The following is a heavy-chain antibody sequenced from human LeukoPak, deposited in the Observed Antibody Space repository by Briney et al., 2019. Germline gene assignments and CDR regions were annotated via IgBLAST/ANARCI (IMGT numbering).Heavy chain of an antibody. CDR3: ARSSAAATQAFDI. D-gene: IGHD6-13*01. V-gene: IGHV4-30-2*01. J-gene: IGHJ3*02. CDR1: GGSISSGGYS. CDR2: NYHSGST. Sequence: SETLSLTCAVSGGSISSGGYSWSWIRQPPGKGLEWIGYNYHSGSTYYNPSLKSRVTISVDRSKNQFSLKLSSVTAADTAVYYCARSSAAATQAFDIWGQGTMVTVSS.